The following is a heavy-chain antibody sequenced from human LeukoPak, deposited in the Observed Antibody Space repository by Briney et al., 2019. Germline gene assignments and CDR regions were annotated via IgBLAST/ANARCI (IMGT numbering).Heavy chain of an antibody. CDR2: IYYSGST. J-gene: IGHJ6*03. CDR1: GGPITSNTHY. Sequence: PSETLSLTCAVSGGPITSNTHYWGWIRQPPGKGLEWIGSIYYSGSTYYNPSLESRVTISVDTSKNQFSLKLKSVTAADTAVYYCARRYLYYYYYMDVWGKGTTVTISS. CDR3: ARRYLYYYYYMDV. V-gene: IGHV4-39*07. D-gene: IGHD2-21*01.